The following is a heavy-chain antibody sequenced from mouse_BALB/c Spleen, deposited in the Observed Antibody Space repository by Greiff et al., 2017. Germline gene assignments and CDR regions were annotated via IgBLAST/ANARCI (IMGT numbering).Heavy chain of an antibody. V-gene: IGHV1S135*01. Sequence: EVKLMESGPELVKPGASVKVSCKASGYSFTDYNMYWVKQSHGKSLEWIGYIDPYNGGTSYNQKFKGKATLTVDKSSSTAFMHLNSLTSEDSAVYYCATQDSSGPAWFAYWGQGTLVTVSA. CDR2: IDPYNGGT. CDR1: GYSFTDYN. CDR3: ATQDSSGPAWFAY. D-gene: IGHD3-2*01. J-gene: IGHJ3*01.